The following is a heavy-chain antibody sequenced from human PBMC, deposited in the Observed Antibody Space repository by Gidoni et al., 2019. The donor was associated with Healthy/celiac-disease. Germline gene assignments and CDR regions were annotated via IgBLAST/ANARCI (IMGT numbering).Heavy chain of an antibody. CDR2: IYYSGST. D-gene: IGHD5-12*01. CDR1: GCSISSGGYY. J-gene: IGHJ4*02. V-gene: IGHV4-31*03. CDR3: ARRIDSGYDYVFDY. Sequence: QVQLQESGPGLVKPSQTLSLPCTVSGCSISSGGYYWSWIRQHPGKGLEWIGYIYYSGSTYYNPSLKSRVTISVDTSKNQFSLKLSSVTAADTAVYYCARRIDSGYDYVFDYWGQGTLVTVSS.